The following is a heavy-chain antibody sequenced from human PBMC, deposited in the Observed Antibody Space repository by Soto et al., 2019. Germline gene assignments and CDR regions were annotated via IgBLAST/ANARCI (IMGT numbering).Heavy chain of an antibody. CDR2: MNPNSGNT. V-gene: IGHV1-8*01. J-gene: IGHJ6*02. D-gene: IGHD6-13*01. Sequence: ASVKVSCKASGYTFTSCDINWVRQATGQGLEWMGWMNPNSGNTGYAQKFQGRVTMTRNTSISTAYMELSSLRSEDTAVYYCARVGRFRAAAGKRDDYYYGMDVWGQGTTVTVSS. CDR3: ARVGRFRAAAGKRDDYYYGMDV. CDR1: GYTFTSCD.